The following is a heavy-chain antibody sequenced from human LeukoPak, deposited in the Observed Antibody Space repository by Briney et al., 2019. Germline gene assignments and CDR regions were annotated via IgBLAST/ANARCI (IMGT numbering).Heavy chain of an antibody. Sequence: SETLSLTCAGCVGSFSGYYWTWIRQRPGRGLEWIGEINHSGSTNYNPSLKSRVIISVDTSKSQFSLKLNSVTAADTAMYYCARGRDPYWGQGTLVTVSS. D-gene: IGHD5-24*01. V-gene: IGHV4-34*01. J-gene: IGHJ4*02. CDR2: INHSGST. CDR3: ARGRDPY. CDR1: VGSFSGYY.